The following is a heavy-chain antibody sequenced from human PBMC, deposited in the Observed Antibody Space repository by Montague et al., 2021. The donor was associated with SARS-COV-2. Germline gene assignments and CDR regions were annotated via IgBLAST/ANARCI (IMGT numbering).Heavy chain of an antibody. J-gene: IGHJ4*02. CDR1: GGSFSGYY. CDR3: ARINRIIVGATRFDY. V-gene: IGHV4-34*01. CDR2: ISHSGST. Sequence: SETLSLTCAVYGGSFSGYYWSWIRQPPGKGLEWIGEISHSGSTNYNPSLKSRVTISVDTSKNQFSLKLSSVTAADTAVYYCARINRIIVGATRFDYWGQGTLVTVSS. D-gene: IGHD1-26*01.